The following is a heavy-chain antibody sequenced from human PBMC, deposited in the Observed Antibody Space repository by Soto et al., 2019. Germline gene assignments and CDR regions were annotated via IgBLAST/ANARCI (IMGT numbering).Heavy chain of an antibody. J-gene: IGHJ6*02. Sequence: ASVKVSCKASGYTFTSYAIHWVRQAPGQGLEWMGWINAGKGHTKYSQKFQDRVTITADESTSTAYMELSSLRAEDTAVYYCARVGGGYCTNGACRDPSGGYYGMDVWGQGTTVTVSS. CDR3: ARVGGGYCTNGACRDPSGGYYGMDV. V-gene: IGHV1-3*01. CDR2: INAGKGHT. D-gene: IGHD2-8*01. CDR1: GYTFTSYA.